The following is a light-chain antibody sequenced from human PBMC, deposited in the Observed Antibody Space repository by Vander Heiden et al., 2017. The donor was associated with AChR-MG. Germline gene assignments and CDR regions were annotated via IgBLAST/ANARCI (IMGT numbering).Light chain of an antibody. CDR3: AACDDSLSGNWV. J-gene: IGLJ3*02. CDR1: SSNIGSNY. Sequence: QPVLTQPHSALGTPGQRVTISCSGSSSNIGSNYVYWYQQLPGTAPQLLIFKNNQRPSGGPDRFSGSKSVTSASLAISGLRSEDEADYFCAACDDSLSGNWVFGGGTKLTVL. V-gene: IGLV1-47*01. CDR2: KNN.